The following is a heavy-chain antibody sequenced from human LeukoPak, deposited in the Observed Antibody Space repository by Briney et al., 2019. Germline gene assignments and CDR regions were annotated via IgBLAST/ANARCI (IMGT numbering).Heavy chain of an antibody. Sequence: PGGSLRLSCAASAFSFTNYWMSWVRQAPGKGLEWVANVKEDGTTKQYVDSVKGRFTISRDNAKNSLYLQMDSLRAEDTAVYYCVSQEVVPHWGQGTLVSVSS. CDR1: AFSFTNYW. J-gene: IGHJ4*02. CDR3: VSQEVVPH. V-gene: IGHV3-7*01. D-gene: IGHD2-15*01. CDR2: VKEDGTTK.